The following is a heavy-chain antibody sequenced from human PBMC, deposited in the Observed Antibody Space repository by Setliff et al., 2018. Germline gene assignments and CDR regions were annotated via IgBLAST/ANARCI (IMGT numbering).Heavy chain of an antibody. V-gene: IGHV1-18*01. CDR3: ARVPQEALYYYDRGNHFDS. CDR2: IITNTGKT. CDR1: GYTFTNYG. J-gene: IGHJ4*02. D-gene: IGHD3-22*01. Sequence: ASVKVSCKASGYTFTNYGFTWVRQAPGQGLEWMGMIITNTGKTSYPKKFQGRVTMTTDTYTGTGYMELRSLTSDDTAVYYCARVPQEALYYYDRGNHFDSWGQGTLVTSPQ.